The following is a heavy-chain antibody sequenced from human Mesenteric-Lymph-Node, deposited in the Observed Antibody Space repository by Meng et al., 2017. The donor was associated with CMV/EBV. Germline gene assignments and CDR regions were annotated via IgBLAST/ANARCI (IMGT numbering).Heavy chain of an antibody. CDR1: GYTFTGYY. V-gene: IGHV1-2*02. D-gene: IGHD2-2*02. Sequence: ASVKVSCKASGYTFTGYYMHWVRQAPGQGLEWMGWINPNSGGTNYAQKFQGRVTITRNTSISTAYMELSSLRSEDTAVYYCARGEGQLLYKVYYYYYGMDVWGQGTTVTVSS. CDR3: ARGEGQLLYKVYYYYYGMDV. J-gene: IGHJ6*02. CDR2: INPNSGGT.